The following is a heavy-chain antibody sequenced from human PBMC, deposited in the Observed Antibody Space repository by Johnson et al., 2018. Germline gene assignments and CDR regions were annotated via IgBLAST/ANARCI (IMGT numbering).Heavy chain of an antibody. D-gene: IGHD2-21*02. Sequence: QVQLQESGGGLVKPGGSLRLSCTASGFTFSDYYMSWIRQAPGKGLEWISYISVSGNTIYYADSVKGRFTISRDHAKNSVFLHMNSLRAGDTAGYHCAGGDSVVVTAIGDVWGKGTTVTVSS. CDR1: GFTFSDYY. CDR3: AGGDSVVVTAIGDV. V-gene: IGHV3-11*04. J-gene: IGHJ6*04. CDR2: ISVSGNTI.